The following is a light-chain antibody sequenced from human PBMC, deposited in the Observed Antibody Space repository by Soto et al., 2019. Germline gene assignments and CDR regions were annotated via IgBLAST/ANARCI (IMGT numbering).Light chain of an antibody. V-gene: IGKV1-27*01. J-gene: IGKJ4*02. CDR2: AAS. CDR3: KTYNSACLT. Sequence: DIQMTQSPSSLSASVGDRVTITCRASQGINNYLAWYQQKPGKVPRLMIYAASTVHSGGPSRFSGVGSGTEFTRTMSSLEHEGVAPYYCKTYNSACLTVAGGTMSDIK. CDR1: QGINNY.